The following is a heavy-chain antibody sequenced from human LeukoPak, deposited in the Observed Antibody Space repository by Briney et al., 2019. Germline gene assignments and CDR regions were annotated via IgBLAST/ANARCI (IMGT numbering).Heavy chain of an antibody. CDR3: ARGRSRHYYDSSGCFDY. Sequence: SETLSLTCTVSGGSISSYYWSWIRQPPGKGQEWIGYIYYSGSTNYNPSLKSRVTISVDTSKNQFSLKLSSVTAADTAVYYCARGRSRHYYDSSGCFDYWGQGTLVTVSS. CDR2: IYYSGST. CDR1: GGSISSYY. D-gene: IGHD3-22*01. J-gene: IGHJ4*02. V-gene: IGHV4-59*01.